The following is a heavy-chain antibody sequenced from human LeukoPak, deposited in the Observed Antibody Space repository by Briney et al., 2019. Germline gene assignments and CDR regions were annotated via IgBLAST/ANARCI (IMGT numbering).Heavy chain of an antibody. D-gene: IGHD1-26*01. J-gene: IGHJ4*02. CDR1: GFTFSSYG. Sequence: GRSLRLSCAASGFTFSSYGMHWVRQAPGKGLEWVAVIWYDGSNKYYADSVKGRFTISRDNSKNTLYLQMNSLRAEDTAVYYCANLGEWELHPPFDYWGQGTLVTVSS. V-gene: IGHV3-33*06. CDR3: ANLGEWELHPPFDY. CDR2: IWYDGSNK.